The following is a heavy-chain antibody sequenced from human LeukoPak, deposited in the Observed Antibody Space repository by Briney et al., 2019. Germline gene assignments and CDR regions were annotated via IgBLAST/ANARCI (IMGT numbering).Heavy chain of an antibody. CDR3: ARDLMTTPTWDFDY. CDR1: EYTFTGYY. CDR2: INPNSGTT. D-gene: IGHD3-16*01. Sequence: ASVKVSCKGSEYTFTGYYMHWVRQAAGQGLEWMGWINPNSGTTNYAQKFQGRVTVTSDTSIRTAYMELSRLESDDTAVYYCARDLMTTPTWDFDYWGQGTLVTVAS. J-gene: IGHJ4*02. V-gene: IGHV1-2*02.